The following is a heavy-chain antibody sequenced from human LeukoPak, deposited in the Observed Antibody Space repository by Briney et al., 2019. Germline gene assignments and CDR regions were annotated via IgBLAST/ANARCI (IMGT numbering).Heavy chain of an antibody. CDR3: AKDWRAYCGDDCYSYFDY. Sequence: GGSLRLSCAASGFTFSSYWMSWVRQAPGKGLEWVANIKQDGSEKYYVDSVKGRFTISRDNAKNSLYLQMNSLRAEDTAVYYCAKDWRAYCGDDCYSYFDYWGQGTLVIVSS. J-gene: IGHJ4*02. CDR1: GFTFSSYW. D-gene: IGHD2-21*02. CDR2: IKQDGSEK. V-gene: IGHV3-7*01.